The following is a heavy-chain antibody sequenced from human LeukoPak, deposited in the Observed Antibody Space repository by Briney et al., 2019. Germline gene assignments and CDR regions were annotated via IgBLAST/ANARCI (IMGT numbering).Heavy chain of an antibody. CDR1: GFXFSNYD. D-gene: IGHD3-10*01. V-gene: IGHV3-23*01. CDR2: ISGSGNRT. Sequence: GRSLRLSCAASGFXFSNYDITWVRQAPGKGLEWLSSISGSGNRTYYTDSVKGRFTISRDNSKNTLYLQMNSLGAEDTAVYYCAKGGGSWYFDYWGQGNLVTVSS. CDR3: AKGGGSWYFDY. J-gene: IGHJ4*02.